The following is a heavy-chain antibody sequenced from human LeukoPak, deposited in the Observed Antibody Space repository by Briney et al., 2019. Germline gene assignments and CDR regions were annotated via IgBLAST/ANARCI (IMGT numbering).Heavy chain of an antibody. Sequence: GGSLRLSCAASGFTFSNYWMHWVRQAPGKGLVWVSRINSDGSRTTYADSVKGRFTISRDNSKNTLYLQMNSLRAEDTAVYYCAKVSNPPGGYYYMDVRGKGTTVTVSS. D-gene: IGHD2/OR15-2a*01. CDR3: AKVSNPPGGYYYMDV. CDR1: GFTFSNYW. V-gene: IGHV3-74*01. J-gene: IGHJ6*03. CDR2: INSDGSRT.